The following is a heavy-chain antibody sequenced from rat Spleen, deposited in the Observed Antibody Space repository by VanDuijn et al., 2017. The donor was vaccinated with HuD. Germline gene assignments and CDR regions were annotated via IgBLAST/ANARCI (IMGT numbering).Heavy chain of an antibody. Sequence: EVQLVESDGGLVQPGRSLKLSCAASGFIFSDFYMAWVRQAPTKGLEWVATISFDDSSTYYRDSVKCRVTISRDNTKSTLYLQMDSLRSEDTATYYCARPPDWEYWYFDFWGPGTRVTVSS. CDR2: ISFDDSST. V-gene: IGHV5-29*01. CDR1: GFIFSDFY. J-gene: IGHJ1*01. CDR3: ARPPDWEYWYFDF. D-gene: IGHD5-1*01.